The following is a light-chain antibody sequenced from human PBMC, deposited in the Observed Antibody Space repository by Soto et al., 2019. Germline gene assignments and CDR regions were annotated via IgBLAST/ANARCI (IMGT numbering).Light chain of an antibody. CDR2: GAS. Sequence: EIVLTQSPGTLSLSPGERATLSCRASQSVRSNYLAWYQQKLGQAPRLLIYGASLRATGIPDKFSGSGSGTDFTLTIIRLEPEDFAVYYCQHYGSSLYTFGQGTKLEIK. V-gene: IGKV3-20*01. J-gene: IGKJ2*01. CDR1: QSVRSNY. CDR3: QHYGSSLYT.